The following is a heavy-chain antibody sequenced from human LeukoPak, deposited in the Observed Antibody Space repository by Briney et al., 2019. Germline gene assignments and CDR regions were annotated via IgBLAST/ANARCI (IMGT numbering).Heavy chain of an antibody. CDR1: GGSFSGYY. Sequence: PSETLSLTCAVYGGSFSGYYWSWIRQPPGKGLEWIGEINHSGSTNYNPSLKSRVTISVDTSKNQFSLKLSSVTAADTAVYYCARGPYCRGGSCFIGLSNLYYFDYWGQGTLVTVSS. CDR2: INHSGST. D-gene: IGHD2-15*01. CDR3: ARGPYCRGGSCFIGLSNLYYFDY. J-gene: IGHJ4*02. V-gene: IGHV4-34*01.